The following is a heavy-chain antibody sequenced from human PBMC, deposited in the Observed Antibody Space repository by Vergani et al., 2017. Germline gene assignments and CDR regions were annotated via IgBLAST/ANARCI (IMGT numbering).Heavy chain of an antibody. D-gene: IGHD3-9*01. CDR2: IRYDGSNK. V-gene: IGHV3-30*02. Sequence: QLLESGGGLIQPGGSLRLSCAASGFTFSSYGMHWVRQAPGKGLEWVAFIRYDGSNKYYADSVKGRFTISRDNSKNTLYLQMNSLRAEDTAVYYCAKDLDVILTGPFDYWGQGTLVTVSS. CDR3: AKDLDVILTGPFDY. CDR1: GFTFSSYG. J-gene: IGHJ4*02.